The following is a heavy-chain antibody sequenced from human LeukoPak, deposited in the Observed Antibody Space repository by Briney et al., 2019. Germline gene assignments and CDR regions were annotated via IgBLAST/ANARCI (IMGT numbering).Heavy chain of an antibody. CDR3: ARDYHYGDYSDY. J-gene: IGHJ4*02. CDR2: INAGNGNT. CDR1: GDTFTSYA. Sequence: GASVKVSCKASGDTFTSYAMHWVRQAPGQRLEWMGWINAGNGNTKYSQEFQGRVTITRDTSASTAYMELNSLRAEDTAVYYCARDYHYGDYSDYWGQGTLVTVSS. V-gene: IGHV1-3*03. D-gene: IGHD4-17*01.